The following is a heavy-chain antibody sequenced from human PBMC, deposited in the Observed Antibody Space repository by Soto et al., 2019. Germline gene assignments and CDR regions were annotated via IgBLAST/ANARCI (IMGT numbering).Heavy chain of an antibody. V-gene: IGHV4-4*07. J-gene: IGHJ4*02. CDR3: ARGGVVPALGCL. CDR2: ISTSGNT. Sequence: QVQLEESGPGLVKPSETLSLICSVSGVSMRNSYWTWIRQSAGKGLEWIGRISTSGNTNYNPSLTSRLTMSEDTSKNLVSLKLTSVTAADTAVYYCARGGVVPALGCLWGQGTLVTVCS. CDR1: GVSMRNSY. D-gene: IGHD2-2*01.